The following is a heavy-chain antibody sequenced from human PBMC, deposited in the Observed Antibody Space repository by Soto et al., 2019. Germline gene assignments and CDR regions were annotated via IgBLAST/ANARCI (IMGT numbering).Heavy chain of an antibody. CDR3: ANDFWSEYS. J-gene: IGHJ5*02. CDR2: ISGSSSMI. D-gene: IGHD3-3*01. Sequence: PGGSLRLSCAASGSTFSRYEMNWVRQAPGKGLEWVSYISGSSSMIYYADSVKGRFTISRGNAKNSLYPQMNSLRAEDTAVYYCANDFWSEYSWGQGTLVTVSS. V-gene: IGHV3-48*03. CDR1: GSTFSRYE.